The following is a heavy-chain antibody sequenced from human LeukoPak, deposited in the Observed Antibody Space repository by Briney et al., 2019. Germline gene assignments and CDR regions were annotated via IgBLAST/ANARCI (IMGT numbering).Heavy chain of an antibody. CDR3: ARDLSGSYYMDV. D-gene: IGHD5-12*01. CDR1: GFTFSSYE. Sequence: GGFLRLSCAASGFTFSSYEMNWVRQAPGKGLEWVSYISSSGSTIYYADSVKGRFTISRDNSKNTLYLQMNSLRAEDTAVYYCARDLSGSYYMDVWGKGTTVTISS. CDR2: ISSSGSTI. J-gene: IGHJ6*03. V-gene: IGHV3-48*03.